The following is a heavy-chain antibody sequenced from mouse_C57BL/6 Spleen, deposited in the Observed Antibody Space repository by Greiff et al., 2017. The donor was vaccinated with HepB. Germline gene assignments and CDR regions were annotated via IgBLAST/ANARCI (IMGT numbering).Heavy chain of an antibody. CDR3: TRRSSYYAMDY. Sequence: VQLQQSGAELVRPGASVTLSCKASGYTFTDYEMHWVKQTPVHGLEWIGAIDPETGGTAYNQKFKGKAILTADKSSSTAYMELRSLTSEDSAVYYWTRRSSYYAMDYWGQGTSVTVSS. CDR1: GYTFTDYE. J-gene: IGHJ4*01. V-gene: IGHV1-15*01. CDR2: IDPETGGT. D-gene: IGHD1-1*01.